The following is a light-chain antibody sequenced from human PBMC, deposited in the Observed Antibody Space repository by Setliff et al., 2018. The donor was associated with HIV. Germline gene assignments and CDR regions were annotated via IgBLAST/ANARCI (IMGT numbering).Light chain of an antibody. Sequence: QAVVTQEPSLTVSPGGTVTLTCGSTTGAVTSGHYPYWFQQKPGQAPRTLIYETSKRHSWTPARFSGSLLGGKAALTLSGAQPEDEAEYYCLLSYSGAHVFGTGTKVTVL. CDR1: TGAVTSGHY. J-gene: IGLJ1*01. V-gene: IGLV7-46*01. CDR3: LLSYSGAHV. CDR2: ETS.